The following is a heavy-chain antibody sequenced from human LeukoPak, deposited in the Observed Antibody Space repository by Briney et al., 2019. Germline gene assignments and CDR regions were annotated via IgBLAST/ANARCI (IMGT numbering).Heavy chain of an antibody. CDR3: TRWARYCSSGSCYSWFDP. J-gene: IGHJ5*02. CDR1: GFTFSSYW. CDR2: MKRRGSEE. D-gene: IGHD2-15*01. Sequence: PGGSLRLSCVASGFTFSSYWMSWVRQAPGKGLEWVANMKRRGSEEYYVDSVKGRFTISRDNAKNSLYLQMNSLRVDDTAVYYCTRWARYCSSGSCYSWFDPWGQGTLVTVSS. V-gene: IGHV3-7*01.